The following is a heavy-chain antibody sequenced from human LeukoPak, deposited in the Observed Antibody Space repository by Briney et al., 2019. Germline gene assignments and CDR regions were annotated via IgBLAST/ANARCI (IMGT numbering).Heavy chain of an antibody. CDR3: AREEYGDYVGY. Sequence: SETLSLTCTVSGGSISSYSWSWIRQPPGKRLEWIGYVYYSGTTNYNPSLRSRVTISVDTSKNQFSLKLNSVTAADTAVYYCAREEYGDYVGYWGQGTLVTVAS. D-gene: IGHD4-17*01. CDR2: VYYSGTT. V-gene: IGHV4-59*01. J-gene: IGHJ4*02. CDR1: GGSISSYS.